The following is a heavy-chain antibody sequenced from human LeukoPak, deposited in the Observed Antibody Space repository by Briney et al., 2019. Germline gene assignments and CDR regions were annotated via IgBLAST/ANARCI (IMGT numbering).Heavy chain of an antibody. D-gene: IGHD3-3*01. Sequence: PSETLSLTCTVSGGSISSYYWSWIRQPPGKGLEWIGYIYYSGSTNYNPSLESRVTISVDTSKNQFSLKLSSVTAADTAVYYCARGFFWSGYSWGQGTLVTVSS. CDR3: ARGFFWSGYS. J-gene: IGHJ4*02. CDR1: GGSISSYY. CDR2: IYYSGST. V-gene: IGHV4-59*01.